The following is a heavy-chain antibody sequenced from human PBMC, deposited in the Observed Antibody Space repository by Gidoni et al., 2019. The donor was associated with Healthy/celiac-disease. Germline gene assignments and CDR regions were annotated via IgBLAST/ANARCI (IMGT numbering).Heavy chain of an antibody. J-gene: IGHJ2*01. CDR1: GFTFSSYG. CDR3: ARADSGSSGYFDL. D-gene: IGHD1-26*01. CDR2: IWYDGSNK. V-gene: IGHV3-33*01. Sequence: QVQLVESGGGVVQPGRSLRLSCASSGFTFSSYGMHLVRQAPGKGLEWVAVIWYDGSNKYYADSVKGRFTISRDNSKNTLYLQMNSLRAEDTAVYYCARADSGSSGYFDLWGRGTLVTVSS.